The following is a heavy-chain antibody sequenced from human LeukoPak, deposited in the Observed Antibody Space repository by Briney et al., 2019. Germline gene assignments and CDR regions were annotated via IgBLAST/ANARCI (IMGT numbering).Heavy chain of an antibody. D-gene: IGHD3-22*01. J-gene: IGHJ4*02. CDR1: GYTFTSYG. CDR2: XXXXNGXT. CDR3: ARGRVDYXDSSGYIFDY. Sequence: GASVKXSCXASGYTFTSYGIXXXRXAPXQGXXXXXXXXXXNGXTNXXQKLXGXXXXXXXTSTSTAYMELRSLRSDDXXVDYCARGRVDYXDSSGYIFDYWGQGTLVTVSS. V-gene: IGHV1-18*01.